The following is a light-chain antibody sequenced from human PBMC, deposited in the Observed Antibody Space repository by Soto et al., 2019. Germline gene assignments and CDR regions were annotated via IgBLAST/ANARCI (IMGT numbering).Light chain of an antibody. CDR3: QHHYSTPPA. V-gene: IGKV4-1*01. CDR1: QSVLYSSNNKNY. Sequence: DIVLTQSPDSLAVSLGERVTINCKSSQSVLYSSNNKNYLTWYQQKPGQPPRLLIYWASTRESGVPDRFSGSGSGTDFTLTISSLQAEDVAVYYCQHHYSTPPAFGGGTKVEIK. J-gene: IGKJ4*02. CDR2: WAS.